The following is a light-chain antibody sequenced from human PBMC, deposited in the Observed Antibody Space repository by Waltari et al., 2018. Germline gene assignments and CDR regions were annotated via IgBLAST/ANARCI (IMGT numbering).Light chain of an antibody. CDR3: QQYDNYPYT. V-gene: IGKV1-5*03. CDR1: QTIPNR. J-gene: IGKJ2*01. CDR2: KAS. Sequence: DIQMTQSPSTLSASVGARVTIPCRASQTIPNRLAWYQQKPGEAPKLLIYKASTLDMGVPSRFSGSGSGTEFTLTISSLQPDDFATYYCQQYDNYPYTFGQGTKLEIK.